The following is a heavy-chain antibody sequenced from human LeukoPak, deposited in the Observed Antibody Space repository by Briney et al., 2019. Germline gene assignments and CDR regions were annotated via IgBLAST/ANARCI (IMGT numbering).Heavy chain of an antibody. J-gene: IGHJ5*02. Sequence: SVKVPCKASGGTFISYAISWVRQAPGQGLEWMGGIIPIFGTANYAQKFQGRVTITADESTSTAYMELSSLRSEDTAVYYCARWDTAMSSLDPWGQGTLVTVSS. CDR3: ARWDTAMSSLDP. CDR1: GGTFISYA. CDR2: IIPIFGTA. D-gene: IGHD5-18*01. V-gene: IGHV1-69*13.